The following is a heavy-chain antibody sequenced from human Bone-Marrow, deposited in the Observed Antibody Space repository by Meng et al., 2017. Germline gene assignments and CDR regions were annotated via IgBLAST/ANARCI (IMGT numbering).Heavy chain of an antibody. CDR2: TYFRSKWYN. J-gene: IGHJ4*02. V-gene: IGHV6-1*02. CDR1: GDSVSRNSAA. CDR3: TRSYYGDYVDY. Sequence: QVHPEVAGRGLVKASQPLPLPLAISGDSVSRNSAAWNWIRQSPSRGLEWLGRTYFRSKWYNDYALSVRSRVTVNPDTSRNQFSPQLTYVTPEDTAIYYCTRSYYGDYVDYWGQGSLVTVSS. D-gene: IGHD4-17*01.